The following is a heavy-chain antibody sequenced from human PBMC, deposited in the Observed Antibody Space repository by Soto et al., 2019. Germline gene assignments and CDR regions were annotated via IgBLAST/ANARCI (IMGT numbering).Heavy chain of an antibody. CDR3: ARDLTTVNTDFVDY. CDR2: IWYDGSNK. J-gene: IGHJ4*02. Sequence: GGSLRLSCAAAGFTFGSYGMHWVRQAPGKGLEWVAVIWYDGSNKYYADSVKGRFTISRDNSKNTLYLQMNSLRAEDTAVYYCARDLTTVNTDFVDYWGQGTLVTVSS. D-gene: IGHD4-4*01. V-gene: IGHV3-33*01. CDR1: GFTFGSYG.